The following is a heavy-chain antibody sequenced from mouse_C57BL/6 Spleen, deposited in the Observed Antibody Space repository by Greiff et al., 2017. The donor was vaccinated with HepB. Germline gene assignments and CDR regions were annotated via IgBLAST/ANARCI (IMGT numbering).Heavy chain of an antibody. Sequence: EVKLMESGGGLVKPGGSLKLSCAASGFTFSSYAMSWVRQTPEKRLEWVATISDGGSYTYYPDNVKGRFTISRDNAKNNLYLQMSHLKSEDTAMYYCARDIYDGYYDWYFDVWGTGTTVTVSS. CDR3: ARDIYDGYYDWYFDV. V-gene: IGHV5-4*01. CDR1: GFTFSSYA. J-gene: IGHJ1*03. CDR2: ISDGGSYT. D-gene: IGHD2-3*01.